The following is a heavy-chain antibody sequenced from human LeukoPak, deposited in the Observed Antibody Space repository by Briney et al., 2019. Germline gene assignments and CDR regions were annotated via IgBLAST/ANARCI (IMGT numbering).Heavy chain of an antibody. CDR2: IIPIFGTA. D-gene: IGHD4-11*01. V-gene: IGHV1-69*05. Sequence: SVKVSCKASGGTFSSYAISWARQAPGQGLEWMGRIIPIFGTANYAQKFQGRVTITTDESTSTAYMELSSLRSEDTAVYYCARGRLKQYYFDYWGQGTLVTVSS. CDR1: GGTFSSYA. CDR3: ARGRLKQYYFDY. J-gene: IGHJ4*02.